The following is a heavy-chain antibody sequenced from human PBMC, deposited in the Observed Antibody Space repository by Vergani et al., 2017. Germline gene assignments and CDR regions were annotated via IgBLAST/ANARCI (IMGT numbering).Heavy chain of an antibody. Sequence: VQLVESGGGVVQPGRSLRLSCAASGFTFSSYAMSWVRQAPGKGLEWVSAISGSGGSTYYADSVKGRFTISRDNSKNTLYLQMNSLRAEDTAVYYCAKGGRNLDAYSSSWDNDAFDIWGQGTMVTVSS. D-gene: IGHD6-13*01. CDR1: GFTFSSYA. CDR3: AKGGRNLDAYSSSWDNDAFDI. CDR2: ISGSGGST. J-gene: IGHJ3*02. V-gene: IGHV3-23*04.